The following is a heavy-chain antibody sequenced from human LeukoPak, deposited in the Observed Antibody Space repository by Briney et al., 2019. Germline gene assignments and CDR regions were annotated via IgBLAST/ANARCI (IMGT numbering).Heavy chain of an antibody. CDR3: ARVRYDESSHVSG. CDR1: GGSISSGDYY. Sequence: PSQTLSLTCTVSGGSISSGDYYWSWIRQPPGEGLEWIGYIYYSGSTYYNPSLKSRVTISVDTSKNQFSLKLSSVTAADTAIYYCARVRYDESSHVSGWGQGTLVTVSS. J-gene: IGHJ4*02. CDR2: IYYSGST. D-gene: IGHD3-22*01. V-gene: IGHV4-30-4*01.